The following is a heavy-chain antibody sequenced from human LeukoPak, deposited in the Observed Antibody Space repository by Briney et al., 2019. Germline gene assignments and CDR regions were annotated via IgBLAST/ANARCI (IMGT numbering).Heavy chain of an antibody. J-gene: IGHJ4*02. V-gene: IGHV3-48*01. CDR1: GFTFSSYS. D-gene: IGHD2-8*01. CDR2: ITPSSSAI. Sequence: GGSLRLSCTASGFTFSSYSMNWVRQAPGKGLEWVSYITPSSSAIYYADSVKGRFAISRDNAKNSLYLQMNSLRAEDTAVYYCARVDEGRNGVTVGYWGQGTLVTVSS. CDR3: ARVDEGRNGVTVGY.